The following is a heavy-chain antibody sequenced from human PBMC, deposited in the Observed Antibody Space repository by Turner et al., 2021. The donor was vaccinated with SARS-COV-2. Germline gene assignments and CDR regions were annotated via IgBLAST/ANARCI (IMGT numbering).Heavy chain of an antibody. CDR1: GFTFSSYG. CDR2: TSYDGSDK. J-gene: IGHJ6*02. V-gene: IGHV3-30*18. CDR3: AKESGSYYYYYYGMDV. D-gene: IGHD1-26*01. Sequence: VQLVESGGGVVQPGRSLRIPCAAFGFTFSSYGMDWVRQAPGKGLEWVAVTSYDGSDKYYADSVKGRFTISRDKSKNTLYLRMIRLRAEDTAVYYCAKESGSYYYYYYGMDVWGQGTTVTVSS.